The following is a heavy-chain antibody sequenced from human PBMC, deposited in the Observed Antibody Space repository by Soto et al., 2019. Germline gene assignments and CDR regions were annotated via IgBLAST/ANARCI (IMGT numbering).Heavy chain of an antibody. J-gene: IGHJ4*02. CDR2: ISWNSGTI. D-gene: IGHD2-15*01. CDR1: GFTFDDYA. Sequence: MQLVESGGGLVQPGRSLRLSCAASGFTFDDYAMHWVRQGPGKGLELVSVISWNSGTIAYADSVKGRFTISRDNANNSLYLQMNSLRVEDTALYYCAKGGGPTGFDCWGQGTLVTVSS. CDR3: AKGGGPTGFDC. V-gene: IGHV3-9*01.